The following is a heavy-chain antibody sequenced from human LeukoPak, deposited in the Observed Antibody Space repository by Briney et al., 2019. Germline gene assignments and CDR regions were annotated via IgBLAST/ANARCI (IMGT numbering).Heavy chain of an antibody. CDR2: FYYSRST. V-gene: IGHV4-39*01. CDR3: ARHPDYVFDY. D-gene: IGHD4-17*01. CDR1: GGSISSSSYY. J-gene: IGHJ4*02. Sequence: SETLSLTCTVSGGSISSSSYYWGWIRQPPGQGLEWIGRFYYSRSTYYNPSLKSRVTISVDTSKNQYSLKLSPGTAADAVGYYCARHPDYVFDYWLEGTLVTVCS.